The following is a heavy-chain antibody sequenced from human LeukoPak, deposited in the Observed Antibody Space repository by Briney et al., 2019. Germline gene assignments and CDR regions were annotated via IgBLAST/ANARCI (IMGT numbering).Heavy chain of an antibody. CDR2: IYYSGST. D-gene: IGHD2-2*01. CDR1: GGSISSSSYY. V-gene: IGHV4-39*07. J-gene: IGHJ4*02. CDR3: AREGLGYCSSTSCYAPDY. Sequence: PSETLSLTCTVSGGSISSSSYYWGWIRQPPGKGLEWIGSIYYSGSTYYNPSLKSRVTISVDTSKNQFSLKLSSVTAADTAVYYCAREGLGYCSSTSCYAPDYWGQGTLVTVSS.